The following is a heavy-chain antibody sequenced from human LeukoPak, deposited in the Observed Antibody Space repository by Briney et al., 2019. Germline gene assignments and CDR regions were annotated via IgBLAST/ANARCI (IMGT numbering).Heavy chain of an antibody. D-gene: IGHD3-22*01. Sequence: SETLSLTCVVSDYSISSDYYWGWIRQPPGKGLEWIGTIYHSGSAFYNPSLKSRVTISVDTSKNQFSLKLTSVTAADTAVYYCARGPSDNSDYYPKYFDYWGRGTLVTVSS. CDR3: ARGPSDNSDYYPKYFDY. CDR1: DYSISSDYY. J-gene: IGHJ4*02. CDR2: IYHSGSA. V-gene: IGHV4-38-2*01.